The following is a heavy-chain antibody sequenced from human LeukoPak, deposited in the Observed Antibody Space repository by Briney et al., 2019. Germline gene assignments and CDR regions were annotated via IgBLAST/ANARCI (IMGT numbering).Heavy chain of an antibody. Sequence: SETLSLTCTVSCGSISSSSYYWGWIRQPPGKGLEWIGSIYYSGSTYYNPSLKSRVTISVDTSKNQFSLKLSSVTAADTAVYYCARRLVFYIRYFDTTGMDVWGKGTTVTVSS. CDR3: ARRLVFYIRYFDTTGMDV. D-gene: IGHD3-9*01. CDR2: IYYSGST. V-gene: IGHV4-39*01. J-gene: IGHJ6*03. CDR1: CGSISSSSYY.